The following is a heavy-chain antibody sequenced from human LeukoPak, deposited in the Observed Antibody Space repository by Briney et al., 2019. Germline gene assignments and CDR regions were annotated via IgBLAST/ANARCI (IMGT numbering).Heavy chain of an antibody. V-gene: IGHV4-34*01. CDR2: INHSGGT. D-gene: IGHD3-9*01. Sequence: SETLSLTCAVYGVSFSGYYWSWIRQPPGKGLEWIGEINHSGGTNYTPSLKSRVTLSVNPSKNQFSLKLSSVTAADTAVYYCARIAIRYYYGMDVWGQGTTVTVSS. J-gene: IGHJ6*02. CDR3: ARIAIRYYYGMDV. CDR1: GVSFSGYY.